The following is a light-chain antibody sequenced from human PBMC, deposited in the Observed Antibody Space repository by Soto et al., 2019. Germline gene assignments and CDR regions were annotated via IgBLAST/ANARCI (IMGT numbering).Light chain of an antibody. CDR3: QKYDSAPLT. CDR1: QGISNN. CDR2: GAS. V-gene: IGKV1-27*01. Sequence: GDRVTITCRASQGISNNLAWYQQKPGKVPKLLIYGASTLQSGVPSRFSGSGSGTDFTLTISSLQPEDVATYYCQKYDSAPLTFGQGTKVEF. J-gene: IGKJ1*01.